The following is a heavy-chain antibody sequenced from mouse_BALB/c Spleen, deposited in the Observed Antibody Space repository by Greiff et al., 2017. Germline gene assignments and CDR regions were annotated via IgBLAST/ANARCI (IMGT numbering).Heavy chain of an antibody. Sequence: VQLKESGGGLVQPGGSLRLSCATSGFTFTDYYMSWVRQPPGKALEWLGFIRNKANGYTTEYSASVKGRFTISRDNSQSILYLQMNTLRAEDSATYYCARAYYGSSFFDYWGQGTTLTVSS. CDR1: GFTFTDYY. J-gene: IGHJ2*01. V-gene: IGHV7-3*02. CDR3: ARAYYGSSFFDY. CDR2: IRNKANGYTT. D-gene: IGHD1-1*01.